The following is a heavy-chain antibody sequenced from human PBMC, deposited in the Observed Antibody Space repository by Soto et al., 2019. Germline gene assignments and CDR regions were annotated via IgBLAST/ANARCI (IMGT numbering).Heavy chain of an antibody. V-gene: IGHV3-33*01. J-gene: IGHJ6*03. CDR2: IWYDGSNK. CDR3: ARGESSSSRPNYYYYYMDV. D-gene: IGHD6-13*01. CDR1: GSTISSYG. Sequence: QVQLVESGGGVVQPGRYLRLSCAASGSTISSYGMHWVRQAPGKGLEWVAVIWYDGSNKYYADSVKGRFTISRDNSKNTLYLQMNSLRAEDTAVYYCARGESSSSRPNYYYYYMDVWGKGTTVTVSS.